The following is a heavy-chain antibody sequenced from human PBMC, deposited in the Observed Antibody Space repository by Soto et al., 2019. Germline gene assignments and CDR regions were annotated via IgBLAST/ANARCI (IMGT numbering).Heavy chain of an antibody. CDR3: ASIKPRTREYYDYVWGSYRPPHKVDY. D-gene: IGHD3-16*02. Sequence: SETLSLTCAVYGGSFTGNYSSWIRQPPWHGLKRIGELQHRGSTNYHPYLKSRVTISVDTSKNQFSLKLSAVTAADPAVYYYASIKPRTREYYDYVWGSYRPPHKVDYRGQGTLVTVSS. J-gene: IGHJ4*02. CDR1: GGSFTGNY. V-gene: IGHV4-34*01. CDR2: LQHRGST.